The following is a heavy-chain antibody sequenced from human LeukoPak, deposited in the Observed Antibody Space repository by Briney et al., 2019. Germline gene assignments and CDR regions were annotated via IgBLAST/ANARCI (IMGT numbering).Heavy chain of an antibody. V-gene: IGHV1-2*02. D-gene: IGHD6-13*01. CDR2: INPNSGGT. J-gene: IGHJ6*03. CDR1: GYTFTGYY. CDR3: ATGVRGAAAGYYYYYMDV. Sequence: GASVKVSCKASGYTFTGYYMHWVRQAPGQGLEWMGWINPNSGGTNYAQKFQGRVTMTRDTSISTAYMELSRLRSDDTAVYYCATGVRGAAAGYYYYYMDVWGKGTTVTVSS.